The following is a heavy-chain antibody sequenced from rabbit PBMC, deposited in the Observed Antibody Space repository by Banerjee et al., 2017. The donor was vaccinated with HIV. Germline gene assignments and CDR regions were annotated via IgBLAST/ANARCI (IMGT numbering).Heavy chain of an antibody. CDR3: ARDRYRYDAYGLDL. CDR2: IDNGDGST. D-gene: IGHD2-1*01. J-gene: IGHJ4*01. V-gene: IGHV1S47*01. Sequence: QEQLVESGGGLVQPEGSLTLTCKASGFDFSSNVMCWVRQAPGKGPEWIACIDNGDGSTYYANWVNGRFTISRSTSLNTVTLQMTSLTAADTATYFCARDRYRYDAYGLDLWGPGTLVTVS. CDR1: GFDFSSNV.